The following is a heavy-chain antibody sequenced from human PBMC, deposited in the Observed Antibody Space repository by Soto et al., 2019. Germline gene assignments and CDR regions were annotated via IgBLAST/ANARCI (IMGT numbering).Heavy chain of an antibody. V-gene: IGHV1-2*02. CDR2: INPNNGAT. Sequence: QVQLVQSGAEVKKPSASVKVSCKAPRYIFTAYFMHWGRQAPGQGLQWLGLINPNNGATHYGLSFQGRVTMTRDTSSSTSYMELSSLRSDDTAGYYCASHDPGARFDPWGQGTLVIVSS. CDR3: ASHDPGARFDP. CDR1: RYIFTAYF. D-gene: IGHD1-1*01. J-gene: IGHJ5*02.